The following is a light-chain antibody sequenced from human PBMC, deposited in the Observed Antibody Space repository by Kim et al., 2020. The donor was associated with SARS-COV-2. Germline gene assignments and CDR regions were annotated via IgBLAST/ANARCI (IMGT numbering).Light chain of an antibody. CDR2: DKN. Sequence: SSELTQDPAVSVALGQTVRITCQGDSLRSYYASWYRQKPGQAPVLVIYDKNNRPSGIPDRFSGSSSGNTASLTITGAQAEDEADYYCNSRDSSGNHWVF. CDR3: NSRDSSGNHWV. CDR1: SLRSYY. J-gene: IGLJ3*02. V-gene: IGLV3-19*01.